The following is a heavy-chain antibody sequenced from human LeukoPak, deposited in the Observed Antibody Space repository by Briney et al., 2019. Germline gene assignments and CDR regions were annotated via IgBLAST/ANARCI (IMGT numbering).Heavy chain of an antibody. D-gene: IGHD4-11*01. J-gene: IGHJ4*02. CDR1: GYTFTSYG. V-gene: IGHV1-18*01. CDR2: ISAYNGNT. CDR3: ARDHDYSLDY. Sequence: ASVKVSCKSSGYTFTSYGISWVRQAPGHGLEWMGWISAYNGNTNYAQKLQGRVTMTTDTSTSTAYMELRGLRSDDTAVYYCARDHDYSLDYWGQGTLVTVSS.